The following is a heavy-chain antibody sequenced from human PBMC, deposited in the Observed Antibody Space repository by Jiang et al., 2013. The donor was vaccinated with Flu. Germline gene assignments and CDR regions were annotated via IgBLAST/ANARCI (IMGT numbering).Heavy chain of an antibody. V-gene: IGHV5-51*01. Sequence: GAEVKKPGESLKISCKGSGYSFTSYWIGWVRQMPGKGLEWMGIIYPGDSDTRYSPSFQGQVTISADKSISTAYLQWSSLKASDTAMYYCATFYARSPSYGDYKGPPYYWGQGTLVTVSS. CDR3: ATFYARSPSYGDYKGPPYY. D-gene: IGHD4-17*01. J-gene: IGHJ4*02. CDR1: GYSFTSYW. CDR2: IYPGDSDT.